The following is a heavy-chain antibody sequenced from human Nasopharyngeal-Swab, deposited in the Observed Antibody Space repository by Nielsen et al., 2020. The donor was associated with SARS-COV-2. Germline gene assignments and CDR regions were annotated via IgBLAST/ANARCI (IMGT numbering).Heavy chain of an antibody. V-gene: IGHV3-66*03. CDR2: IYNTGKT. D-gene: IGHD4-11*01. CDR1: GLTVSNNY. CDR3: AREHDSDFLSGFEY. Sequence: GGSLRLSCAASGLTVSNNYMTWVRQAPGKGLEWVSVIYNTGKTYYADSVKGRFTLSRDNSKNTLFLQMNSLRSEDTAVYYCAREHDSDFLSGFEYWGQGTLVTVSS. J-gene: IGHJ4*02.